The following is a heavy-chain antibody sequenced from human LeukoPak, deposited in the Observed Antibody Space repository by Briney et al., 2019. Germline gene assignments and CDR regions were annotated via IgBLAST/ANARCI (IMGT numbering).Heavy chain of an antibody. J-gene: IGHJ6*02. Sequence: GASVKVSCKASGYTFTNYGFSWVRQAPGQGLEWMGWISAYNGDTNYAQKLQGRVAMTTDTSTSTAYMELRTLRSDDTAVYYCAREVNGAYGMDVWGQGTTVTVSS. CDR1: GYTFTNYG. CDR2: ISAYNGDT. V-gene: IGHV1-18*01. CDR3: AREVNGAYGMDV. D-gene: IGHD2-8*01.